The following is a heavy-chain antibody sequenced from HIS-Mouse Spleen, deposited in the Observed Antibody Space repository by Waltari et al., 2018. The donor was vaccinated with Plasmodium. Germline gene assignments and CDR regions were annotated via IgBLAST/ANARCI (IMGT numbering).Heavy chain of an antibody. V-gene: IGHV3-30*04. Sequence: QVQLVESRGGVVQPWRSLRLSCGASGFTFSSYAMHWVRQARGKGLEWVAFISYDGSNKYYADSVKGRFTISRDNSKNTLYLQMNSLRAEDTAVYYCARLYYDFWSGYYPYGMDVWGQGTTVTVSS. CDR3: ARLYYDFWSGYYPYGMDV. CDR1: GFTFSSYA. CDR2: ISYDGSNK. D-gene: IGHD3-3*01. J-gene: IGHJ6*02.